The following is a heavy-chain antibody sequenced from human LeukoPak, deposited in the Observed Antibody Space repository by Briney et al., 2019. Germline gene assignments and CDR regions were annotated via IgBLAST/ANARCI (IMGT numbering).Heavy chain of an antibody. CDR3: AKSMITFGGVSQRAFDI. CDR1: GGSISSYY. V-gene: IGHV4-59*01. D-gene: IGHD3-16*01. J-gene: IGHJ3*02. CDR2: IYYSGST. Sequence: SETLSLTCTVSGGSISSYYWSWLRQPPGKGLEWIGYIYYSGSTNYNPSLKSRVTISVDTSKNQFSLKLSSVTAADTAVYYCAKSMITFGGVSQRAFDIWGQGTMVTVSS.